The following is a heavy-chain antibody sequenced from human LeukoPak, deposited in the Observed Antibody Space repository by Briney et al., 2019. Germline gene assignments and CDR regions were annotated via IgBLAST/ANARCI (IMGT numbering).Heavy chain of an antibody. CDR1: GGSFRGYY. Sequence: SETLSLTCAVYGGSFRGYYWSWIRQPPGKGLEWIGEINHSGSTNYNPSLKSRVTTSVDTSKNQFSLKLSSVTAADTAVYYCARELRYCSGGSCYHNWYFDLWGRGTLVTVSS. V-gene: IGHV4-34*01. D-gene: IGHD2-15*01. CDR2: INHSGST. CDR3: ARELRYCSGGSCYHNWYFDL. J-gene: IGHJ2*01.